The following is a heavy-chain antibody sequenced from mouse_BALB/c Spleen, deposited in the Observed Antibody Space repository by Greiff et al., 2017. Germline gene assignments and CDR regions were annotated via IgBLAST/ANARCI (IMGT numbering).Heavy chain of an antibody. V-gene: IGHV7-3*02. CDR2: IRNKANGYTT. CDR3: ARDRGLLPVAMDY. CDR1: GFTFTDYY. D-gene: IGHD2-3*01. Sequence: EVKLVESGGGLVQPGGSLRLSCATSGFTFTDYYMSWVRQPPGKALEWLGFIRNKANGYTTEYSASVKGRFTISRDNSQSILYLQMNTLRAEDSATYYCARDRGLLPVAMDYWGQGTSVTVSS. J-gene: IGHJ4*01.